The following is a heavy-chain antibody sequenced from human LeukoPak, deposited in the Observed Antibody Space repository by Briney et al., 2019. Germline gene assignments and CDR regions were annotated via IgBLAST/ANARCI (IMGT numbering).Heavy chain of an antibody. V-gene: IGHV1-2*02. CDR3: ASSGTYYFIDY. CDR1: GYTFTYYY. Sequence: ASVKVSCKASGYTFTYYYIHWMRQAPGQGLEWMGWINPDSGDTSYAQKFQGRVTMTRDTSASTAYMELSSLRSEDTAVYYCASSGTYYFIDYWGQGTLVTVSS. CDR2: INPDSGDT. J-gene: IGHJ4*02. D-gene: IGHD1-26*01.